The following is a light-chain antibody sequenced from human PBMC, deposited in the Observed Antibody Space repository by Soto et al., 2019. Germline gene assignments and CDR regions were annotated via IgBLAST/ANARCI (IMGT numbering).Light chain of an antibody. J-gene: IGLJ3*02. V-gene: IGLV6-57*02. CDR2: EDN. CDR3: QCYDSSNWL. CDR1: GGNIANNY. Sequence: NFMLTQPHSVSESPGKTVTISCTGSGGNIANNYVQWYQQRPGSAPTTVIYEDNQRPSGVPDRFSGSIDRSSNSASLTISGLKTEDEADYYCQCYDSSNWLFGGGTKLTVL.